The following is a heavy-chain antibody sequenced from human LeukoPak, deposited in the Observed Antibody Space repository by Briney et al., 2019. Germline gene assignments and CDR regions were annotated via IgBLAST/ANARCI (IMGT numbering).Heavy chain of an antibody. CDR3: TRQVVPAAIGWFDP. CDR2: IRSKAYGGIT. J-gene: IGHJ5*02. V-gene: IGHV3-49*03. D-gene: IGHD2-2*01. Sequence: PGRSLRLSCTASGFTFGDYAMSWFRQAPGKGLEWVGFIRSKAYGGITEYAASVKGRFTISRDDSKSIAYLQMNSLKTEDTAVYYCTRQVVPAAIGWFDPWGQGTLVTVSS. CDR1: GFTFGDYA.